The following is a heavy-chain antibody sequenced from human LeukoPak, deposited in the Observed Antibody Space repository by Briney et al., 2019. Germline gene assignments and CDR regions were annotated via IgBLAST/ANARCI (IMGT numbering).Heavy chain of an antibody. Sequence: SETLSLTCAVYGGSFGGYYWSWIRQPPGKGLEWIGEINHSGSTNYNPSLKSRVTISVDTSKNQFSLKLSSVTAADTAVYYCARGFEEYCSSTSCSLFDYWGQGTLVTVSS. CDR1: GGSFGGYY. D-gene: IGHD2-2*01. J-gene: IGHJ4*02. CDR3: ARGFEEYCSSTSCSLFDY. V-gene: IGHV4-34*01. CDR2: INHSGST.